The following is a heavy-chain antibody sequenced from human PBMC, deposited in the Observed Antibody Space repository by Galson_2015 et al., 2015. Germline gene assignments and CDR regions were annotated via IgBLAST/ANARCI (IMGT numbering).Heavy chain of an antibody. CDR3: ARDSVGATAYYYYYMDV. Sequence: SLRLSCAASGFTFSTYAMHWVRQAPGKGLEWVAGISYHGTKTHYADSVKGRFTISRDNSRNILYLQMNSLRPEDTAIYSCARDSVGATAYYYYYMDVWGKGTTVT. V-gene: IGHV3-30*14. CDR1: GFTFSTYA. J-gene: IGHJ6*03. D-gene: IGHD1-26*01. CDR2: ISYHGTKT.